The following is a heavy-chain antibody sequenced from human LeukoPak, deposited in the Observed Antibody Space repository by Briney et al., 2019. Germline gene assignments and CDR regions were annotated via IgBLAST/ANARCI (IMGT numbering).Heavy chain of an antibody. V-gene: IGHV3-48*01. CDR3: AKDRSSIAATGFDY. J-gene: IGHJ4*02. Sequence: PGGSLRLSCAASGFTFNTYTMNWVRQAPGKGLEWVSYISGSSGIIDYADSVRGRFTISRDNAKNSLYLQMNSLRAEDTAVYYCAKDRSSIAATGFDYWGQGTLVTVSS. D-gene: IGHD6-13*01. CDR1: GFTFNTYT. CDR2: ISGSSGII.